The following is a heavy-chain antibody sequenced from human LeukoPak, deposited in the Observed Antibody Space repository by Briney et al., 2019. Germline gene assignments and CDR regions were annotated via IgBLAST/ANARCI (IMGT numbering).Heavy chain of an antibody. CDR3: ARARGYYDSSGPTPYMDV. CDR1: GGSISSYY. CDR2: IYTSGST. D-gene: IGHD3-22*01. V-gene: IGHV4-4*07. J-gene: IGHJ6*03. Sequence: SETLSLTCTVSGGSISSYYWSWIRQPAGKGLEWIGRIYTSGSTNYNPSLKSRVTMSVDTSKNQFSLKLSSVTAADTAVYYCARARGYYDSSGPTPYMDVSGKGTTVTVSS.